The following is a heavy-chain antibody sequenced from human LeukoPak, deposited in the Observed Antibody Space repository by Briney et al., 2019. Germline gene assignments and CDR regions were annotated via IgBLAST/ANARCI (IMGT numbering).Heavy chain of an antibody. CDR3: ATGYSSTWYYFDY. J-gene: IGHJ4*02. CDR1: GDSISSYY. V-gene: IGHV4-59*01. Sequence: PSETLSLTYTVSGDSISSYYWSWIRQPPGKGLEWIGYIYHSGSTNYNPSLKSRVTISADTSKDQFSLKLASVTAADTAVYYCATGYSSTWYYFDYWGQGTLVTVSS. D-gene: IGHD6-13*01. CDR2: IYHSGST.